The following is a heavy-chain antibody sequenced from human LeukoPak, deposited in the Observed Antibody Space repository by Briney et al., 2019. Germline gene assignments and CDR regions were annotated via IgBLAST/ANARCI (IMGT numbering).Heavy chain of an antibody. V-gene: IGHV3-20*04. CDR2: ISWNSGSI. J-gene: IGHJ4*02. CDR1: GFTFSSYG. Sequence: GGSLRLSCAASGFTFSSYGMSWVRQAPGKGLEWVSGISWNSGSIGYADSVKGRFTISRDNAKNSLYLQMNSLRAEDTAVYYCARDRYGGLDYWGQGTLVTVSS. D-gene: IGHD4-23*01. CDR3: ARDRYGGLDY.